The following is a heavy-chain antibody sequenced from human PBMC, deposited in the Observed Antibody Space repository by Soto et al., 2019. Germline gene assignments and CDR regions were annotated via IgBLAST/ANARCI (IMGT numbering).Heavy chain of an antibody. CDR2: ITGSGGTI. V-gene: IGHV3-23*01. Sequence: DVLLLESGGGLVQPGGSLRLSCAASGLSFSKYAMIWVRQAPGKGQEWVSGITGSGGTIEYAASVKGRFTISRDNSKNTVDLQMNSLRAEDTAMYSGAKDAVSGDGLWLVADWGQGTLVTVS. CDR3: AKDAVSGDGLWLVAD. CDR1: GLSFSKYA. J-gene: IGHJ4*02. D-gene: IGHD2-21*02.